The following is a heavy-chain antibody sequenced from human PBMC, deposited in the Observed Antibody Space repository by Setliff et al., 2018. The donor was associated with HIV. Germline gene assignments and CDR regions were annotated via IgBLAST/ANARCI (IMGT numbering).Heavy chain of an antibody. V-gene: IGHV4-39*01. Sequence: SETLSLTCTVSGGSISSRGYYWGWIRQPPGKGPEWTGSIYYSGSSYYNPSLKSRVTISVDTSKNQFSLKLTSVTAADTAVYYCVRGWGGALHYWGQGALVTVSS. CDR2: IYYSGSS. J-gene: IGHJ4*02. CDR3: VRGWGGALHY. CDR1: GGSISSRGYY. D-gene: IGHD3-16*01.